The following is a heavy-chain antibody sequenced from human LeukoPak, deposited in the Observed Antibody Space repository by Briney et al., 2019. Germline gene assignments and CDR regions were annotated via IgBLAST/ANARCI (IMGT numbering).Heavy chain of an antibody. V-gene: IGHV3-23*01. CDR2: LSGSGGTT. J-gene: IGHJ4*02. D-gene: IGHD1-26*01. CDR3: AQGWDSLGVH. Sequence: PGGSLRLSCAASGFTFNSYTMSWVRQAPGKGLEWVSALSGSGGTTYYADSVKGRFTISRDNSKNTLYLQMNSLRAEDTAVYYCAQGWDSLGVHWGQGTLVTVSS. CDR1: GFTFNSYT.